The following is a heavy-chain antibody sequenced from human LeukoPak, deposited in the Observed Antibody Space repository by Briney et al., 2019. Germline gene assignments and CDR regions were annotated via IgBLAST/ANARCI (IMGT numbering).Heavy chain of an antibody. J-gene: IGHJ4*02. CDR1: GFTFSDYY. CDR2: ISPSVGTV. CDR3: AKDILAPGLFFDY. D-gene: IGHD2-21*01. V-gene: IGHV3-11*01. Sequence: GGSLRLSCAASGFTFSDYYMGWIRQAPGKGLEWVSYISPSVGTVYYADSVKGRFTISRDNAKNSLYLQMNGLRAEDTALYFCAKDILAPGLFFDYWGQGTLVTVSS.